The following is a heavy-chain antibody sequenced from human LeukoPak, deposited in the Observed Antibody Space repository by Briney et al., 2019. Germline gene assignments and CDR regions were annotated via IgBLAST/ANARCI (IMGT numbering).Heavy chain of an antibody. CDR1: GYTFTSYG. Sequence: GASVKVSCKASGYTFTSYGISWVRQAPGQGLEWMGWINPNSGGTNYAQKFQGRVTMTRDTSISTAYMELSRLRSDDTAVYYCAREFPYSSGWHEADYWGQGTLVTVSS. CDR3: AREFPYSSGWHEADY. D-gene: IGHD6-19*01. V-gene: IGHV1-2*02. CDR2: INPNSGGT. J-gene: IGHJ4*02.